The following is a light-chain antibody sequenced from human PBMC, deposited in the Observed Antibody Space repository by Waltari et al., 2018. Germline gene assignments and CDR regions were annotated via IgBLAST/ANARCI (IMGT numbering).Light chain of an antibody. CDR2: GAS. J-gene: IGKJ1*01. V-gene: IGKV3-20*01. CDR1: QSVNSSK. Sequence: EIVLTQSPGTLSLSPGERATLPCRASQSVNSSKLAWYQQEPGQAPRLLIYGASSRATGIPDRFSGSGSGTDFTLTISRLEPEDFALYYCHHYGQQYGSSPGTFGQGTKVEIK. CDR3: HHYGQQYGSSPGT.